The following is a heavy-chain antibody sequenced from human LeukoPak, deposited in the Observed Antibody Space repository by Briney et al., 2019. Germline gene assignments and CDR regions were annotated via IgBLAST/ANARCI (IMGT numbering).Heavy chain of an antibody. CDR1: GFTVSSNY. Sequence: GGSLRLSCAASGFTVSSNYMSWVRQAPGKGLEWVSSIYSGGSTYYADSVKGRFIISRDDSKNTLYVQMNSLRAEDTAVYYCATGPNSGYDHALDVWGQGTMVTVSS. CDR2: IYSGGST. J-gene: IGHJ3*01. V-gene: IGHV3-66*01. D-gene: IGHD5-12*01. CDR3: ATGPNSGYDHALDV.